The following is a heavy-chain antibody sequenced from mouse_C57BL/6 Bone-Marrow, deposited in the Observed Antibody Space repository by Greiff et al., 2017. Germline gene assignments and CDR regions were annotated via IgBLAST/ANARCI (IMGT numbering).Heavy chain of an antibody. D-gene: IGHD1-1*01. CDR3: ASHEILPFAY. J-gene: IGHJ3*01. CDR2: ISSGGSYT. V-gene: IGHV5-6*01. CDR1: GFTFSSYG. Sequence: EVKLVESGGDLVKPGGSLKLSCAASGFTFSSYGMSWVRQTPDKRLEWVATISSGGSYTNYTHKVKGRFTISRDNAKNTLYLQMSSLKSEDTAMYYCASHEILPFAYWGQGTLVTVSA.